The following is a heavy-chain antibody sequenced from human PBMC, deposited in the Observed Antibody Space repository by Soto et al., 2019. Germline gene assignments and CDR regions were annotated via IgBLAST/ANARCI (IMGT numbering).Heavy chain of an antibody. CDR2: ISAYNGNT. CDR1: GYTFTSYG. V-gene: IGHV1-18*01. CDR3: ARVSSIVVVTARLFEY. Sequence: ASVKVSCKASGYTFTSYGISWVRQAPGQGLEWMGWISAYNGNTNYAQKLQGRVTMTTDTSTSTAYMELRSLRSDDTAVYYCARVSSIVVVTARLFEYWGQGTLVTVSS. D-gene: IGHD2-21*02. J-gene: IGHJ4*02.